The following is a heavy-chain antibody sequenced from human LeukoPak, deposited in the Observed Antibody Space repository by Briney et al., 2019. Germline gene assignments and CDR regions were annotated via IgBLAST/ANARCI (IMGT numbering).Heavy chain of an antibody. V-gene: IGHV3-7*01. CDR3: ASASRSGYPGHV. CDR2: INQDGSDK. J-gene: IGHJ6*02. D-gene: IGHD3-3*01. CDR1: GFTFSNAW. Sequence: PGGSLRLSCAASGFTFSNAWMSWVRQAPGTGLVWVANINQDGSDKQYVDSVKGRFTISRDNAKNSLYLQMSSLRAEDTAVYYCASASRSGYPGHVWGQGTTVTVSS.